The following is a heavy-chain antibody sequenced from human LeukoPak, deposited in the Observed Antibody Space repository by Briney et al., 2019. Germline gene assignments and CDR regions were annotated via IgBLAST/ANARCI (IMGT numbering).Heavy chain of an antibody. CDR1: GYTFTSYD. D-gene: IGHD1-1*01. CDR3: ARGERRTQKIDP. J-gene: IGHJ5*02. V-gene: IGHV1-8*01. CDR2: MNPNSGNT. Sequence: ASVKVSCKASGYTFTSYDINWVRQAPGQGLEWMGWMNPNSGNTGYAQKFQGRVTMTRNTSISTAYMELSSLRSEDTAVYYCARGERRTQKIDPWGQGTLVTVSS.